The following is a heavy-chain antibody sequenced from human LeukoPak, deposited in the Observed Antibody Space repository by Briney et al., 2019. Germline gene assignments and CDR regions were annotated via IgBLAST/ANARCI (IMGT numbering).Heavy chain of an antibody. D-gene: IGHD2-2*01. J-gene: IGHJ4*02. CDR1: GFTFSSYW. V-gene: IGHV3-7*01. CDR2: IKQDGSEK. Sequence: GGSLRLSCAASGFTFSSYWMSWVRQAPGKGLEWVANIKQDGSEKYYVDSVMGRFTISRDNAKNSLYLQMNSLRAEDTAVYYCARDKGVVVPAAMAGDFDYWGQGTLVTVSS. CDR3: ARDKGVVVPAAMAGDFDY.